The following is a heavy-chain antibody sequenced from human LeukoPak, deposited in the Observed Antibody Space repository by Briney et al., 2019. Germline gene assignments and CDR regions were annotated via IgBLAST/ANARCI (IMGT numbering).Heavy chain of an antibody. CDR3: ARALTADYSGSGTRYYSSGMDV. Sequence: GGSLRLSCAASGFTFSDYYMSWIRQAPGKGLEWVSYISSSGSTIYYADSVKGRFTISRDNAKNSLYLQMNSLRAEDTAVYYCARALTADYSGSGTRYYSSGMDVWGQGHTVPVSS. CDR2: ISSSGSTI. J-gene: IGHJ6*02. D-gene: IGHD3-10*01. V-gene: IGHV3-11*01. CDR1: GFTFSDYY.